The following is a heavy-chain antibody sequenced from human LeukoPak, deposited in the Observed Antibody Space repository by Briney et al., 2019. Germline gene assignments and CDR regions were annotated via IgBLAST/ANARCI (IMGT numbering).Heavy chain of an antibody. CDR1: GGSISNSTYF. D-gene: IGHD2-8*01. CDR2: IYYSGNT. CDR3: ARGCTACLDGFDL. J-gene: IGHJ3*01. V-gene: IGHV4-39*01. Sequence: PETLSLTCTVSGGSISNSTYFWGWIRQPPRKGLEWIGSIYYSGNTYYNPSLKSRLTISVDTSKSQFSLRLSSVTAADTTVYYCARGCTACLDGFDLWGQGTMVTVSS.